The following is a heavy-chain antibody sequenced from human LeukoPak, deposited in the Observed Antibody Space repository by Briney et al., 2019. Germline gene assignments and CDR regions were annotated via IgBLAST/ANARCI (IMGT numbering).Heavy chain of an antibody. Sequence: GGSLRLSCAASGFDLSAYWMHYARQPPGKRLEWVARINDDATTISYADSVKGRFIISRDNTRKSLYLQMNNLSAEDTAVYYCVRDLVFVWTPGDDFDFWGQGTLVIVSS. CDR3: VRDLVFVWTPGDDFDF. D-gene: IGHD3-16*01. V-gene: IGHV3-74*01. CDR1: GFDLSAYW. J-gene: IGHJ4*02. CDR2: INDDATTI.